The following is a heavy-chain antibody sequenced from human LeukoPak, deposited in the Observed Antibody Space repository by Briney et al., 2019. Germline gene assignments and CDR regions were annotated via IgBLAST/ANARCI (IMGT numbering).Heavy chain of an antibody. V-gene: IGHV3-21*01. CDR1: GFTFSSYS. CDR3: ARAVATSYFDY. CDR2: ISSSSYI. J-gene: IGHJ4*02. D-gene: IGHD5-12*01. Sequence: GGSLRLSCAASGFTFSSYSMNWVRQAPGKGLEWVSSISSSSYIYYADSVKGRFTISRDNAKNSLYLQMNSLRAEDTAVYYCARAVATSYFDYWGQGTLVTVSS.